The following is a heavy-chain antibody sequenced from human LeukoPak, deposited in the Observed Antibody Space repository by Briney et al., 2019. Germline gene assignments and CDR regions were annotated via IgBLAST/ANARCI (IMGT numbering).Heavy chain of an antibody. Sequence: GGSLRLSCAASGFRFSDYGIYWVRQTPGKGLEWVAVISKDGSDKSYADFVKGRFAISRDNSKNTLYLQMDSLRTEDTAVYYCATTYCNDYSCAYDYWGRGSLVTVAS. CDR2: ISKDGSDK. D-gene: IGHD2/OR15-2a*01. V-gene: IGHV3-30*03. J-gene: IGHJ4*02. CDR1: GFRFSDYG. CDR3: ATTYCNDYSCAYDY.